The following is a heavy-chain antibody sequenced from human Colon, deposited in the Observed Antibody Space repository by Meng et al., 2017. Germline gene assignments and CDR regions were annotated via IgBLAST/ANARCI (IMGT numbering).Heavy chain of an antibody. CDR2: ISASSGGT. J-gene: IGHJ1*01. V-gene: IGHV3-23*01. Sequence: GESLKISCAASGFTFTSSVMSWVRQAPGKGLEWVSTISASSGGTYYADSVKGRFTISRDNSKNTLYLQLNSLRAEDTAVYYCAKRDTAGAPALRYFQYWGQGTLVTVSS. D-gene: IGHD5-18*01. CDR1: GFTFTSSV. CDR3: AKRDTAGAPALRYFQY.